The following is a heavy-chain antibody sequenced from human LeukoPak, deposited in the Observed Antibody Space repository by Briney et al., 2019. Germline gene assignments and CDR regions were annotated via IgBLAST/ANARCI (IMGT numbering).Heavy chain of an antibody. CDR2: IYYGGNT. CDR1: GGSISISTYY. J-gene: IGHJ4*02. CDR3: ARLYGSIGFYFDY. D-gene: IGHD6-13*01. Sequence: SETLSLTCAVYGGSISISTYYWAWIRQPPGTGLEWIGSIYYGGNTYYNPSLKSRVTISVDTSKNQFSLKVSSVTAADTAVYYCARLYGSIGFYFDYWGQGTLVTVSS. V-gene: IGHV4-39*01.